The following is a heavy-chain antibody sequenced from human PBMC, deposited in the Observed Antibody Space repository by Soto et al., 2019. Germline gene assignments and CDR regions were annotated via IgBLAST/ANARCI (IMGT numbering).Heavy chain of an antibody. V-gene: IGHV3-48*01. Sequence: PGGSLRLSCAASGFTFSSYSMNWVRQAPGKGLEWVSYISSSSSTIYYADSVKGRFTISRDNAKNSLYLQMNSLRAEDTAVYYCPRALYYYDSSGYYLNYFDYWGQGTLVTVSS. CDR1: GFTFSSYS. D-gene: IGHD3-22*01. CDR2: ISSSSSTI. CDR3: PRALYYYDSSGYYLNYFDY. J-gene: IGHJ4*02.